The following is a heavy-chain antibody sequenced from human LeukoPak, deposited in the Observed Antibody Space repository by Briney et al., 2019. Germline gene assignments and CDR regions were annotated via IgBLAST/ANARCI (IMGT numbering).Heavy chain of an antibody. V-gene: IGHV4-38-2*02. Sequence: PSETLSLTCIVSGYSISSGYYWGWIRQPAGKGLEWIGRIYTSGSTNYNPSLKSRVTISIDASKNQFSLRLSSVTAADTAVYYCTRGGELMNFWGQGTLVTVSS. CDR2: IYTSGST. J-gene: IGHJ4*02. CDR3: TRGGELMNF. D-gene: IGHD1-26*01. CDR1: GYSISSGYY.